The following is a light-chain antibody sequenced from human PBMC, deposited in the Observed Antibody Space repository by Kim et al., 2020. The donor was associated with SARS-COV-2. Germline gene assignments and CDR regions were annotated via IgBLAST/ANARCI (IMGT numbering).Light chain of an antibody. CDR3: LQYKTYTRT. CDR1: QSVSPS. Sequence: AGDTVTITCRASQSVSPSLAWYQHKPGKAPHLLIYKTSASATGVPSRFSGSGSGTEFTLTITNLQPDDFATYYCLQYKTYTRTFGQGTKVDIK. CDR2: KTS. J-gene: IGKJ1*01. V-gene: IGKV1-5*03.